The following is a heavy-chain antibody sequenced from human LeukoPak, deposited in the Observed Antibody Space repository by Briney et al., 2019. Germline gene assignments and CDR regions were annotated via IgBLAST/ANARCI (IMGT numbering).Heavy chain of an antibody. V-gene: IGHV4-59*01. CDR3: AIVFDVGATTGPGDY. Sequence: SSETLSLTCTVSGGSISSYYWSWIRQPPGKGLEWIGYIYYSGSTNYDPSLKSRVTISVDTSKNQFSLKLSSVTAADTAVYYCAIVFDVGATTGPGDYWGQGTLVTVSS. CDR1: GGSISSYY. D-gene: IGHD1-26*01. CDR2: IYYSGST. J-gene: IGHJ4*02.